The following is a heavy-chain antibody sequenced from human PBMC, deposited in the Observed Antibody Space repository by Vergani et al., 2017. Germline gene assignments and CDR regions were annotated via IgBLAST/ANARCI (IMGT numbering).Heavy chain of an antibody. CDR2: IYSGDET. D-gene: IGHD3-10*01. Sequence: ELQLVESGGGLVQPGGSLRLSCAASGSTVSGNYMTWVHQAPGKGLEWVSHIYSGDETYYADSVKGRVTIPRDTSKNTLLLQVNHLRVEDTAVYYCARGNYYGSGTYVYPWGQGNLVTVSS. CDR3: ARGNYYGSGTYVYP. CDR1: GSTVSGNY. J-gene: IGHJ5*02. V-gene: IGHV3-66*02.